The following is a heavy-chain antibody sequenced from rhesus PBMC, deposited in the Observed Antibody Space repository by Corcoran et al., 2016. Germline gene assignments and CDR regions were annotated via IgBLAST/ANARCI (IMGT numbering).Heavy chain of an antibody. Sequence: QVQLVQSGAEVKKPGTSVKLSCKASGYTFTSYYINWLRQAPGQVLGWMGWITPNNSNTGYPQTCQCRVTITRDTSTTTAYMELNSLRSEDTAVYYCTRGVAGTQYYFDFWGQGVLVTVSS. J-gene: IGHJ4*01. D-gene: IGHD1-20*01. V-gene: IGHV1-200*01. CDR3: TRGVAGTQYYFDF. CDR2: ITPNNSNT. CDR1: GYTFTSYY.